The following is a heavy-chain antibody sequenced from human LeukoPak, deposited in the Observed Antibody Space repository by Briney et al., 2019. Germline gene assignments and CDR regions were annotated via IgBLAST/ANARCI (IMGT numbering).Heavy chain of an antibody. V-gene: IGHV3-23*01. CDR1: GFTFSSYG. D-gene: IGHD3-22*01. CDR3: AREVIVVVTKSGFDI. J-gene: IGHJ3*02. CDR2: ISGSGGST. Sequence: QSGGSLRLSCAASGFTFSSYGMSWVRQAPGKGLEWVSAISGSGGSTYYADSVKGRFTISRDNSKNTLYLQMNSLRPEDTAVYYCAREVIVVVTKSGFDIWGQGTMVTVSS.